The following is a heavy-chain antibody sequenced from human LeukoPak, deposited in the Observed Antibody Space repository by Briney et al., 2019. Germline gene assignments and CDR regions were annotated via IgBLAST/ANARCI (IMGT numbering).Heavy chain of an antibody. J-gene: IGHJ6*02. CDR1: GYSLTSFA. V-gene: IGHV1-8*01. Sequence: ASMKVSCKASGYSLTSFAIEWVRQGSGQGLEWMGWMNPKRGNTSYAPTFKGTVTVTRDTSIDTAFMEQSSLRQDDTAVYYCARGGSSSSYYNNDGMDVWGQGTPITVSS. CDR2: MNPKRGNT. D-gene: IGHD6-13*01. CDR3: ARGGSSSSYYNNDGMDV.